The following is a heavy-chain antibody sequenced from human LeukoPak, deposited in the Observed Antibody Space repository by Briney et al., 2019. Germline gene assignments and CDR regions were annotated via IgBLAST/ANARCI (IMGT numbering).Heavy chain of an antibody. Sequence: SETLSLTCTVSGGSISSYYWTWIRQPPGKGLEWIGYIYYSGNINYNPSLKSRLTMSIDTSKNQLSLKLSSVTAADTAVYYCARRDYGGGYNWFDPWGQGTLVIVSS. CDR3: ARRDYGGGYNWFDP. J-gene: IGHJ5*02. V-gene: IGHV4-59*08. CDR2: IYYSGNI. D-gene: IGHD4-23*01. CDR1: GGSISSYY.